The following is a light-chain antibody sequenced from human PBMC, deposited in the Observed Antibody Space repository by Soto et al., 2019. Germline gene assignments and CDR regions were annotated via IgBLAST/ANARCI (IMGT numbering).Light chain of an antibody. CDR1: SGHSSYA. V-gene: IGLV4-69*01. J-gene: IGLJ1*01. Sequence: QTVVTQSPSASASLGASVKLTCTLSSGHSSYAIAWHQQQPEKGPRYLMKLNSDGSHSKGDGIPDRFSGSSSGAERYLTISSLQSEDEADYYCQTWGTDIHVFGTGTKLTVL. CDR3: QTWGTDIHV. CDR2: LNSDGSH.